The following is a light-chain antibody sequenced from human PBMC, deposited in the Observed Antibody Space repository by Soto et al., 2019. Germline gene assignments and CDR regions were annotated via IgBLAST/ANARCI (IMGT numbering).Light chain of an antibody. CDR2: GAS. Sequence: EIVMTQSPATLSVSPWERAAVSCVASQSVSSNLAWYQQKPGQAPRLLIYGASTRATGIPARFSGSGSGTEFTLTISSLQSEDFAVYYCQQYSNWPSWTFGQGTKVDIK. J-gene: IGKJ1*01. CDR3: QQYSNWPSWT. CDR1: QSVSSN. V-gene: IGKV3-15*01.